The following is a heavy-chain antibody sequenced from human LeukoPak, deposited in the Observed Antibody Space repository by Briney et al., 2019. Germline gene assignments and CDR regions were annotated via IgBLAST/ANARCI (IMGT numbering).Heavy chain of an antibody. J-gene: IGHJ4*02. CDR3: ARANDYDFWSGYFGY. Sequence: SGGSLRLSCAASGFTFSSYWMSWVRQAPGKGLEWVANIKQDGSEKYYVDSVKGRFTISRDNAKNSLYLQMNSLRAEDTAVYYCARANDYDFWSGYFGYWGQGTLVTVSS. CDR2: IKQDGSEK. D-gene: IGHD3-3*01. V-gene: IGHV3-7*01. CDR1: GFTFSSYW.